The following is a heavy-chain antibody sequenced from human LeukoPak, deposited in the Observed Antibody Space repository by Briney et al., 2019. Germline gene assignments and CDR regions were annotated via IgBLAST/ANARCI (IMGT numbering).Heavy chain of an antibody. CDR2: VKGDETTT. J-gene: IGHJ4*02. CDR3: ASDYWGPAH. D-gene: IGHD7-27*01. V-gene: IGHV3-74*01. Sequence: SGGSLRLSCAASGFTFSSSWMHWVRQVPEKGLVWVSRVKGDETTTGYADSVKGRFTISRDNAKNTLYLQMHSLRVEDTAVYYCASDYWGPAHWGQGTLVTVSS. CDR1: GFTFSSSW.